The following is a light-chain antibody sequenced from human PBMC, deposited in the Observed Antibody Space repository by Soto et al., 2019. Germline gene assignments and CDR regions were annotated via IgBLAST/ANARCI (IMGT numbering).Light chain of an antibody. Sequence: QSVLTQPASVSGSPGQSITISCAGTNGDIGRYNYVSWHQQHPGKAPKLLIFEVIHRPSGVSNRFSGSKSGSKASLTISGLQAEEEADYYCSSYTNMDTVIFGGGTQLTVL. CDR2: EVI. CDR3: SSYTNMDTVI. J-gene: IGLJ2*01. V-gene: IGLV2-14*01. CDR1: NGDIGRYNY.